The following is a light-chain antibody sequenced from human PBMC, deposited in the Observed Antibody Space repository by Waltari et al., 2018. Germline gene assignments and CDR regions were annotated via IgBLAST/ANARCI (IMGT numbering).Light chain of an antibody. CDR3: KQYGSSPLFT. V-gene: IGKV3-20*01. J-gene: IGKJ3*01. Sequence: EVVLTQSPGTLSLSPGERATLSCRASQSVASTYLAWYQQKPGQAPRLLIYAASSRATGIPDRFSGSESGTDFTLTINRLEPEDSAVYFCKQYGSSPLFTFGPGTKVDI. CDR2: AAS. CDR1: QSVASTY.